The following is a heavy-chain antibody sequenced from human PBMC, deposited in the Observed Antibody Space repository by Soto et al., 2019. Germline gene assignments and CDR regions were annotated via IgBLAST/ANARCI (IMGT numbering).Heavy chain of an antibody. D-gene: IGHD2-15*01. CDR2: ISGSGGNT. CDR1: GFTFSSYA. V-gene: IGHV3-23*01. Sequence: GGSLRLSCAASGFTFSSYAMSWVRQAPGKGLEWVSAISGSGGNTYYADSVKGRFTISRDNSKNTLYLQMNSLRAEDTAVYYCAKDQTVVVVAATLYGMDVWGQGTTVTVSS. J-gene: IGHJ6*02. CDR3: AKDQTVVVVAATLYGMDV.